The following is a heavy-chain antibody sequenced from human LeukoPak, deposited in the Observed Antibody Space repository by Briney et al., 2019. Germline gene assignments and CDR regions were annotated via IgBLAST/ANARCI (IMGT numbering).Heavy chain of an antibody. CDR3: ARGQEGLAATPFDY. Sequence: AAPVKVSCKASGGTFSSYTISWVRQAPGQGLEWMGRIIPILGIANYAQKFQGRVTITVDKSTSTAYMELRSLRSDDTAVYYCARGQEGLAATPFDYWGQGTLVTVSS. J-gene: IGHJ4*02. V-gene: IGHV1-69*02. D-gene: IGHD2-15*01. CDR2: IIPILGIA. CDR1: GGTFSSYT.